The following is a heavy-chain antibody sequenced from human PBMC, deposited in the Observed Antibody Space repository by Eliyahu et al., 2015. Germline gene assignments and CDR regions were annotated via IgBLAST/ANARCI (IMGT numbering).Heavy chain of an antibody. J-gene: IGHJ1*01. Sequence: QLHLQESGPRLVSSSETLSLNCSVSGGFVDSGPYYWGWIRQSQEGGLEWIGAISYPAKISFNPSLQSRLKMSIDISKNRFSLNLTSVTTADTAVYYCARHPASNIVVGPRAMDWWGRGILVTVSS. CDR1: GGFVDSGPYY. V-gene: IGHV4-39*01. CDR2: ISYPAKI. D-gene: IGHD2-15*01. CDR3: ARHPASNIVVGPRAMDW.